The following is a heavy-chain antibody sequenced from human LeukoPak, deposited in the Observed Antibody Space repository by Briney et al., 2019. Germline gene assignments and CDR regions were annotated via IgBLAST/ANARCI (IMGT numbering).Heavy chain of an antibody. D-gene: IGHD3-22*01. CDR3: ARNPYDSSGYYSFFDF. CDR1: GFTVSNNY. Sequence: GGSLRLSCAASGFTVSNNYMSWVRQAPGKGPEWVSVIYSGGGAYYADSVKGRFTISRDNSKNTLYLQMNSLRAEDTAVYYCARNPYDSSGYYSFFDFWGQGTLVTVSS. CDR2: IYSGGGA. V-gene: IGHV3-53*01. J-gene: IGHJ4*02.